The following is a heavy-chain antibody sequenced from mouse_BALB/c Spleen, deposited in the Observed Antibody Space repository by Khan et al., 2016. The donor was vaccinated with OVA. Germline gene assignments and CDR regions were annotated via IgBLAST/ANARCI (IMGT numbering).Heavy chain of an antibody. D-gene: IGHD2-14*01. Sequence: EVKLLESGGGLVQPGGSLKLSCAASGFDFSRYWMSWVRQALGKGLEWIGEINPDSSTINYTPSLKDKFIISRDNAKKTLYLQMSKVRSEDTALYYCARPYRYDGRAWFAYWGQGTLVTVSA. CDR2: INPDSSTI. V-gene: IGHV4-1*02. CDR3: ARPYRYDGRAWFAY. J-gene: IGHJ3*01. CDR1: GFDFSRYW.